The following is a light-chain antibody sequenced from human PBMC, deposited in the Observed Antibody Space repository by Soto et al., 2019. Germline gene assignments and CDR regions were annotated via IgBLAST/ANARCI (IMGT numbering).Light chain of an antibody. CDR2: EVT. J-gene: IGLJ3*02. V-gene: IGLV2-14*01. CDR1: SSDFGNFNY. CDR3: SSYTSINTHL. Sequence: QSALTQPASVSGSPGQSITISCTGASSDFGNFNYVSWYQQHPGKVPKLIIYEVTSRPSGVSNRFSGSKSDNTASLTISGLQAEDEAYYYCSSYTSINTHLFGGGTQLTVL.